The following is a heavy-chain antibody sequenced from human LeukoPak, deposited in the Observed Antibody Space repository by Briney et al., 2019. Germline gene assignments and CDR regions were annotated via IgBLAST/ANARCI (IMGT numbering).Heavy chain of an antibody. D-gene: IGHD6-19*01. CDR2: INTDGSIT. Sequence: GGSLRLSCAASGFTFSSYWMHWVRQAPGKGLVWVSRINTDGSITNYADSVKGRFTISRDNSKNTLHLQMNSLRAEDTAVYYCAKEGEQWLGYYFDYWGQGTLVTVSS. J-gene: IGHJ4*02. V-gene: IGHV3-74*01. CDR1: GFTFSSYW. CDR3: AKEGEQWLGYYFDY.